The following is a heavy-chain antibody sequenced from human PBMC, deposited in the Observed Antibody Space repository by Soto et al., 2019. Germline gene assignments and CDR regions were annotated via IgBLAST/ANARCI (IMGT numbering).Heavy chain of an antibody. CDR2: ISSSSSYI. CDR3: ARGLRSVSGDYKGHMGY. CDR1: GFTFSSYS. D-gene: IGHD4-17*01. V-gene: IGHV3-21*01. Sequence: GGSLRLSCAASGFTFSSYSMNWVRQAPGKGLEWVSSISSSSSYIYYADSVKGRFTISRDNAKNSLYLQMNSLRAEDTAVYYCARGLRSVSGDYKGHMGYWGQGTLVTVSS. J-gene: IGHJ4*02.